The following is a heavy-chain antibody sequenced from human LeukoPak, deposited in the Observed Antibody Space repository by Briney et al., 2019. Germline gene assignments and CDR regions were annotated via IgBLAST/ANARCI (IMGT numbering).Heavy chain of an antibody. Sequence: GGSLRLSCAASGFTFSSYAMNWVRQAPGKGLEWVSAISGSGGSTYYADSVKGRFTISRDNSKNTLYLQMNSLRAEDTAVYYCAKDLPPTIFGVDGLGWPDYWGQGTLVTVSS. CDR2: ISGSGGST. V-gene: IGHV3-23*01. D-gene: IGHD3-3*01. CDR1: GFTFSSYA. CDR3: AKDLPPTIFGVDGLGWPDY. J-gene: IGHJ4*02.